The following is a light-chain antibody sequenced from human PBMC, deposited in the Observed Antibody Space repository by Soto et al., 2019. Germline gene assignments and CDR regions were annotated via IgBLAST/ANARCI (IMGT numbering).Light chain of an antibody. CDR3: QQSYSTPPIFT. CDR1: QSISSY. V-gene: IGKV1-39*01. CDR2: AAS. Sequence: DIQMTQSPSSLSTSVGDRVTITCRASQSISSYLNWYQQKPGKAPKLLIYAASSLQSGVPSRFSRSGSGTDFTLTISSLQPEDFATYYCQQSYSTPPIFTFGPGTKVDIK. J-gene: IGKJ3*01.